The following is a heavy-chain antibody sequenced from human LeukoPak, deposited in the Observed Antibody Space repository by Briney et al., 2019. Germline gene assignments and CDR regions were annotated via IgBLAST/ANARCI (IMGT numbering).Heavy chain of an antibody. D-gene: IGHD2-2*01. CDR2: IWYDGSNK. Sequence: GGSLRLSCAASGFTFSSYGMHWVRQAPGKGLEWVAVIWYDGSNKYYADSVNGRFTISRDNSKNTLYLQMNSLRAEDTAVYYCARAYCSSTSCYGYDYWGQGTLVTVSS. CDR1: GFTFSSYG. CDR3: ARAYCSSTSCYGYDY. V-gene: IGHV3-33*01. J-gene: IGHJ4*02.